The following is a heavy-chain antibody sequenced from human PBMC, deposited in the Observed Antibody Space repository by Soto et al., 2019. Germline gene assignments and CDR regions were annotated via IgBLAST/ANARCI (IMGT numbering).Heavy chain of an antibody. CDR2: FDPEDGET. D-gene: IGHD3-3*01. J-gene: IGHJ4*02. Sequence: ASVKVSCKVSGYTLTELSMHWVRQAPGKGLEWMGGFDPEDGETIYAQKFQGRATMTEDTSTDTAYMELSSLRSEDTAVYYCATGFGNGYSENWYFDYWGQGTLVTVSS. CDR3: ATGFGNGYSENWYFDY. V-gene: IGHV1-24*01. CDR1: GYTLTELS.